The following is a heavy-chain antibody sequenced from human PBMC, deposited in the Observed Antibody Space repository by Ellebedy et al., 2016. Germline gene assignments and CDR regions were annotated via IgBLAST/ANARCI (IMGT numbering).Heavy chain of an antibody. J-gene: IGHJ4*02. CDR2: IYTSGST. CDR1: GGSISSYY. CDR3: ARGDSSGWYRY. D-gene: IGHD6-19*01. Sequence: SETLSLXXTVSGGSISSYYWSWIRQPAGKGLEWIGRIYTSGSTNYNPSLKSRVTMSVDTSKNQFSLKLSSVTAADTAVYYCARGDSSGWYRYWGQGTLVTVSS. V-gene: IGHV4-4*07.